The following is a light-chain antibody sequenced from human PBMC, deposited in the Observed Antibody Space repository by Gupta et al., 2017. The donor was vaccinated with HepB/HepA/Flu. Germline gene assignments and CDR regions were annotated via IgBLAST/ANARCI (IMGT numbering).Light chain of an antibody. CDR1: TSNVGGYNY. J-gene: IGLJ2*01. V-gene: IGLV2-14*01. CDR2: DVN. Sequence: QSALTQPASVSGSPGQSITISCTGTTSNVGGYNYVSWYQQHPGKVPKLLIYDVNVRPSAVSSRFSGSKSGNTASLTISGLQAEDEADYYCSSYRSSGGLIFGGGTKLTVL. CDR3: SSYRSSGGLI.